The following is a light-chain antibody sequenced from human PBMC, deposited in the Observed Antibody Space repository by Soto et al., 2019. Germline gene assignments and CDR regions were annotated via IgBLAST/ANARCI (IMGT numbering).Light chain of an antibody. CDR2: GAS. CDR1: QSVSSSY. Sequence: EIVLTQSPGTLSLSPGERTTLSCKASQSVSSSYLAWYQQKSGQAPRLLIYGASSRATGIPDRFSGSGSGTDFTLTSSRLEPEDLAVYYCHQYGSSPLYTFGQGTKLEIK. CDR3: HQYGSSPLYT. J-gene: IGKJ2*01. V-gene: IGKV3-20*01.